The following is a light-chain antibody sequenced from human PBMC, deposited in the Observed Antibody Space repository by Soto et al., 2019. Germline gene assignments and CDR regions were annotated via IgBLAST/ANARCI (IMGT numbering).Light chain of an antibody. J-gene: IGKJ4*01. CDR1: QGISSY. V-gene: IGKV1-12*01. CDR2: AAS. Sequence: DIQMTQSPSSLSASFGDRVTITCRASQGISSYLAWYQQKPGKAPKLLIYAASSLQSGVPSRLSGSGSGTDFTLTISSLQPEDFATYYCQQANSFPLTFGGGTKVDI. CDR3: QQANSFPLT.